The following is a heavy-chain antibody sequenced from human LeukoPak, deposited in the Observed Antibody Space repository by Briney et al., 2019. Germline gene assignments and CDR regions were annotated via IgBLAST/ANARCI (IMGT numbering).Heavy chain of an antibody. CDR3: ARGYSSSKYNWFDP. V-gene: IGHV1-2*02. Sequence: ASVKVSCKASGYTFTGYYMHWVRQAPGQGLEWMGWINPNSGGTNYAQEFQGRVTMTRDTSISTAYMELSRLRSDDTAVYYCARGYSSSKYNWFDPWGQGTLVTVSS. D-gene: IGHD6-13*01. CDR1: GYTFTGYY. CDR2: INPNSGGT. J-gene: IGHJ5*02.